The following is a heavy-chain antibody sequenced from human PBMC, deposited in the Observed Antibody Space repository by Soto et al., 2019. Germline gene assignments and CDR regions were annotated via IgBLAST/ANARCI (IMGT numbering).Heavy chain of an antibody. CDR3: ARHEGGSGSNFDY. Sequence: SETLSLTCTVSGGSISTINYYWGWIRQPPGKGLEWIGSIYYSGSTYYNPSLKSRVTISVDRSKNQFSLKLSSVTAADTAVYYCARHEGGSGSNFDYWGQGTLVTVSS. CDR1: GGSISTINYY. J-gene: IGHJ4*02. D-gene: IGHD6-19*01. CDR2: IYYSGST. V-gene: IGHV4-39*01.